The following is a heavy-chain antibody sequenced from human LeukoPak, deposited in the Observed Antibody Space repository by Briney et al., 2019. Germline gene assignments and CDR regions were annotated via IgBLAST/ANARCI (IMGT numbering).Heavy chain of an antibody. D-gene: IGHD6-13*01. V-gene: IGHV4-61*05. J-gene: IGHJ5*02. CDR2: IDRSGST. CDR3: ARGLSGYSSSWYTGRNWFDP. CDR1: GGSISSSSYY. Sequence: PSETLSLTCTVSGGSISSSSYYWGWIRQPPGKGLEWIGYIDRSGSTSYSPSLRSRVTISLDTSKNQFTLSLSSVTAADTAVYYCARGLSGYSSSWYTGRNWFDPWGQGTLVTVSS.